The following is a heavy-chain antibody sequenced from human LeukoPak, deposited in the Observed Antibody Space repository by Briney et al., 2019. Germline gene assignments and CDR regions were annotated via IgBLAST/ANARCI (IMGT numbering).Heavy chain of an antibody. CDR3: ARARNGLVVVIPAGVFDY. J-gene: IGHJ4*02. CDR2: MFLNGTA. D-gene: IGHD2/OR15-2a*01. V-gene: IGHV4-38-2*01. CDR1: GHSISSGYY. Sequence: SETLSLTCAVSGHSISSGYYWGWIRQPPGKGLEWVGTMFLNGTAYYNPSLKSRVTISVDTSKNQFSLDLGSVSATDTAVYYCARARNGLVVVIPAGVFDYWGQGTLVTVSS.